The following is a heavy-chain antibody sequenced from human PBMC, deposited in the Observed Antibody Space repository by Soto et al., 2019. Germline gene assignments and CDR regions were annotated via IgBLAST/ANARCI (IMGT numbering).Heavy chain of an antibody. J-gene: IGHJ5*02. CDR3: ARQRSPPAAGTRWFDP. V-gene: IGHV5-51*01. D-gene: IGHD6-13*01. Sequence: PGESLKISCKGSGYSFTKYWIGWVRQMPGKGLEWMAIIYPDESDTRYSPSFQGQVTISADKSISTAYLQWSSLKASDTAMYYCARQRSPPAAGTRWFDPWGQGTQVTVSS. CDR1: GYSFTKYW. CDR2: IYPDESDT.